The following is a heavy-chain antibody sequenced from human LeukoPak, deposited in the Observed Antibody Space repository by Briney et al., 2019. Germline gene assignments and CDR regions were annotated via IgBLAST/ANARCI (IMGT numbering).Heavy chain of an antibody. V-gene: IGHV5-51*01. CDR1: GYDFTYYW. J-gene: IGHJ5*02. D-gene: IGHD4-23*01. CDR2: IYPGDSNI. CDR3: ARRPDYGGTNNWFDP. Sequence: GESLKISCEASGYDFTYYWIGWVRQKSGKGLEWMGIIYPGDSNILYSSSFQGRMSISADKSISTAYLQWSSLKASDTAMYYCARRPDYGGTNNWFDPRGQGTLVTVSS.